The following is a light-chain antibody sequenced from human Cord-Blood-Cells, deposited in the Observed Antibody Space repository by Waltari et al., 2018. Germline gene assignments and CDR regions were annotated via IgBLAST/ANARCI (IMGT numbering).Light chain of an antibody. Sequence: EIVFTQSPATLSLSPGERATLSCRASQSVSSYLAWYQQKPGQAPRLLIYDASNRATGSPARFSGSGSGTDFTLTISSLEPEDFAVYYCQQRSNWPRTFGQGTKLEIK. CDR1: QSVSSY. J-gene: IGKJ2*01. CDR3: QQRSNWPRT. V-gene: IGKV3-11*01. CDR2: DAS.